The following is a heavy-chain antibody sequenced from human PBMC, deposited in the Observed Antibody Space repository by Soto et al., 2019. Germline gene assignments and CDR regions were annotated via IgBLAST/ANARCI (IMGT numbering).Heavy chain of an antibody. Sequence: QVYLQESGPGLVKPSETLTLTCNVSGDSSKTYFWNWIRQPAGQGLEWVGRIHTAGTTHYNPSFRGRVTMSIDTSDNHMTLQLTSVTAADTAVYYCARLGDSGSFPFYFNAMDVWGPGTAVTVSS. V-gene: IGHV4-4*07. J-gene: IGHJ6*02. CDR1: GDSSKTYF. D-gene: IGHD6-19*01. CDR3: ARLGDSGSFPFYFNAMDV. CDR2: IHTAGTT.